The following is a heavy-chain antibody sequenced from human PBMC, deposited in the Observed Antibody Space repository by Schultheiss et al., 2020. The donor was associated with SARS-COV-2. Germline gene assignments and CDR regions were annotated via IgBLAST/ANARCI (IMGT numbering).Heavy chain of an antibody. CDR1: GFTFSSYA. Sequence: GGSLRLSCAASGFTFSSYAMHWVRQAPGKGLEWVAVISYDGSNKYYADSVKGRFTISRDNSKNTLYLQMNSLRAEDTAVYYCARGVLGYCSSTSCPQLDVWGQGTTVTVSS. J-gene: IGHJ6*02. CDR2: ISYDGSNK. V-gene: IGHV3-30-3*01. CDR3: ARGVLGYCSSTSCPQLDV. D-gene: IGHD2-2*01.